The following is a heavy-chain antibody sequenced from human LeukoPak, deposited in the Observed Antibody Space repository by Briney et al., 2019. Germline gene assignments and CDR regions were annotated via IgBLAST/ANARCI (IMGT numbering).Heavy chain of an antibody. CDR3: TREPPYYYDSSGPVDY. J-gene: IGHJ4*02. CDR1: GFTFSSYG. Sequence: GGSLRLSCAASGFTFSSYGMHWVRQAPGKGLEWVGFIRSKAYGGTTEYAASVKGRFTISRDDSKSIAYLQMNSLKTEDTAVYYCTREPPYYYDSSGPVDYWGQGTLVTVSS. D-gene: IGHD3-22*01. V-gene: IGHV3-49*04. CDR2: IRSKAYGGTT.